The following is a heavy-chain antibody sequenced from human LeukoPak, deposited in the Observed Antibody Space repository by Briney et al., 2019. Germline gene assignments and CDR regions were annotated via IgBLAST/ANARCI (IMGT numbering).Heavy chain of an antibody. CDR2: INSDGSST. CDR3: AKAVKKVGATN. J-gene: IGHJ4*02. Sequence: GRSLRLSCAASGFTFSIYDMHWVRQAPGKGLVWVSRINSDGSSTSYADSVKGRFTISRDNAKNTLYLQMNSLRAEDTAVYYCAKAVKKVGATNWGQGTLVTVSS. D-gene: IGHD1-26*01. V-gene: IGHV3-74*01. CDR1: GFTFSIYD.